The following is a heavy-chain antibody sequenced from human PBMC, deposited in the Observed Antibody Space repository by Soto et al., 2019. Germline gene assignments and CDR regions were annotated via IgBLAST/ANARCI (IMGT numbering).Heavy chain of an antibody. CDR1: EFTFSRSW. J-gene: IGHJ2*01. CDR3: VKSDWFDV. V-gene: IGHV3-74*01. Sequence: EAQLVESGGGLVQPGGSLRLTCAASEFTFSRSWMHWVRQAPGKGLVWVSRIRNDGGSTSYADSVKGRFTISRDNARNTLYLEMNSLRGEDTAVYYCVKSDWFDVWGRGTLVTVSS. D-gene: IGHD3-9*01. CDR2: IRNDGGST.